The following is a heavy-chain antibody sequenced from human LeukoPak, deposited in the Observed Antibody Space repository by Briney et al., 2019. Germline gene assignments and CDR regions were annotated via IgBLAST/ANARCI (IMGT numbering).Heavy chain of an antibody. CDR2: ISSSSSTI. Sequence: GGSLRLSCAASGFTFSSYSMNWVRQAPGKGLEWVSYISSSSSTIYYADSVKGRFTISRDNAKNSLYLQMNSLRAEDTAVYYCARDISILTGYYLDYWGQGTLVTVSS. CDR3: ARDISILTGYYLDY. J-gene: IGHJ4*02. D-gene: IGHD3-9*01. V-gene: IGHV3-48*04. CDR1: GFTFSSYS.